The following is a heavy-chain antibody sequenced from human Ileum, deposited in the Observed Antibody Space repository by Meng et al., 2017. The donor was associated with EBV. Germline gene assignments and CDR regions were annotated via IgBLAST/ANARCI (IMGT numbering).Heavy chain of an antibody. CDR1: GGSISSSSYY. J-gene: IGHJ4*02. V-gene: IGHV4-39*07. Sequence: QLPRQEAGPGLVTPSETLSLTCTVSGGSISSSSYYWGWIRQPPGKGLEWIGSIYYSGSTYYNPSLKSRVTISVDTSKNQFSLKLSSVTAADTAVYYCAREPMYCSGGSCYPFDYWGQGTLVTVSS. D-gene: IGHD2-15*01. CDR2: IYYSGST. CDR3: AREPMYCSGGSCYPFDY.